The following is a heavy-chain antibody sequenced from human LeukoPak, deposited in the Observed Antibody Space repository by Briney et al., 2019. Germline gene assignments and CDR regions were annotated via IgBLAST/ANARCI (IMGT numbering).Heavy chain of an antibody. CDR1: GGTFSSYA. CDR3: ARVAHMMTYIDY. V-gene: IGHV1-69*05. J-gene: IGHJ4*02. CDR2: IIPIFGTA. D-gene: IGHD3-16*01. Sequence: ASVKVSCKASGGTFSSYAISWVRQAPGQGLEWMGGIIPIFGTANYAQKFQGRVTITTDESTSTAHMELSSLRSEDTAVYYCARVAHMMTYIDYWGQGTLVTVSS.